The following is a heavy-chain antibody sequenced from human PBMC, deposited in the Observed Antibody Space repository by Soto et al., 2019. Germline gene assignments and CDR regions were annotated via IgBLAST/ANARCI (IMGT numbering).Heavy chain of an antibody. CDR1: GGSISSSSYY. CDR2: IYYSGST. D-gene: IGHD6-13*01. Sequence: KPSETLSLTCTVSGGSISSSSYYWGWIRQPPGKGLEWIGSIYYSGSTYYNPSLKSRVTISVDTSKNQFSLKLSSVTAADTAVYYCARRGIAAAGRDDFDYWGQGTLVTVSS. CDR3: ARRGIAAAGRDDFDY. J-gene: IGHJ4*02. V-gene: IGHV4-39*01.